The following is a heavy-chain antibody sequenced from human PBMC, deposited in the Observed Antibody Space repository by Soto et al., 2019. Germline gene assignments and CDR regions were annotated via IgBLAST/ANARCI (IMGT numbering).Heavy chain of an antibody. V-gene: IGHV6-1*01. CDR3: ARDPRYCSGGSCSVWFDT. Sequence: SQTLSLTCEISGDSVSSNMAAWNWIRQSPSIGLEWLGRTYYRSKWYNDYAVSVKSRITINPDTSKNQFSLQLNSVTQEDTAVYYCARDPRYCSGGSCSVWFDTWGQGTLVTVSS. D-gene: IGHD2-15*01. J-gene: IGHJ5*02. CDR1: GDSVSSNMAA. CDR2: TYYRSKWYN.